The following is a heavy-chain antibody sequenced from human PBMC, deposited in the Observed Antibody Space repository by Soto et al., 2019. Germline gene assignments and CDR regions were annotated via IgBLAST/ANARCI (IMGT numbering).Heavy chain of an antibody. CDR2: ISYDGSNK. J-gene: IGHJ4*02. Sequence: GGSLRLSCAASGFTFSSYGMHWVRQAPGKGLEWVAVISYDGSNKYYADSVKGRFTISRDNSKNTLYLQMNSLRAEDTAVYYCAKGAGSSSWYPFDYWGQGTLVTVSP. V-gene: IGHV3-30*18. CDR1: GFTFSSYG. D-gene: IGHD6-13*01. CDR3: AKGAGSSSWYPFDY.